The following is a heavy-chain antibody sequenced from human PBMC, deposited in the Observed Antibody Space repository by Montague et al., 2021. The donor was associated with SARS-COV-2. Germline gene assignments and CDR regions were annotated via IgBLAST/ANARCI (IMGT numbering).Heavy chain of an antibody. CDR2: IGSAGDT. CDR1: GSTFSSYD. CDR3: ARGLRYFDWSPYGMDV. V-gene: IGHV3-13*01. Sequence: SLRLSCAASGSTFSSYDMHWVRQTTGKGLEWVSAIGSAGDTYYPGSVKGRFTISRENAKNSLYLQMNSLRAGDTAVYYCARGLRYFDWSPYGMDVWGQGTTVTVSS. D-gene: IGHD3-9*01. J-gene: IGHJ6*02.